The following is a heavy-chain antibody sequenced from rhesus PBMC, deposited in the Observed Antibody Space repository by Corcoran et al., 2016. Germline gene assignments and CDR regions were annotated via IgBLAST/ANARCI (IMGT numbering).Heavy chain of an antibody. CDR3: ARVRIVGATKVSKYFEF. Sequence: QVQLQESGPGLVKPSETLSLTCTVSGASISSNWWSWIRQPPGKGLEWIGEIIGIRESTTYTPSLKSRVPLSEDASKNQFPLKLSAVTAADTAVYYWARVRIVGATKVSKYFEFWGQGALVTVSS. CDR1: GASISSNW. V-gene: IGHV4-80*01. J-gene: IGHJ1*01. D-gene: IGHD1-44*02. CDR2: IIGIREST.